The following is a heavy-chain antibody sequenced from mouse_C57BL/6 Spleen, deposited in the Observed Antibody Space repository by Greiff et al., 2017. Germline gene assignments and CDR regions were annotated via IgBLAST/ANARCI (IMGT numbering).Heavy chain of an antibody. J-gene: IGHJ4*01. CDR3: ARGLRYARDY. CDR1: GYAFSSSW. Sequence: VKLLESGPELVKPGASVKISCKASGYAFSSSWMNWVKQRPGKGLEWIGRIYPGDGDTNYNGKFKGKATLTADKSSSTAYMQLISLTSEDSAVYFCARGLRYARDYWGQGTSVTFSS. CDR2: IYPGDGDT. V-gene: IGHV1-82*01. D-gene: IGHD3-2*02.